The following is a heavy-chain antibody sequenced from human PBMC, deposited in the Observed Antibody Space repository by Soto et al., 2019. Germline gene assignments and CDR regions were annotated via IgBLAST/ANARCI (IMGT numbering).Heavy chain of an antibody. CDR2: ISGSGGSA. CDR1: GFTFSNYA. Sequence: GGSLRLSRAASGFTFSNYAMNWVRQAAGMGLEWVSVISGSGGSADYADSVQGRFTISRDNSKNTLYLQMNSLRAEDTAIYYCVREGSGWYSRGSLDFWGRGTMVTVSS. J-gene: IGHJ3*01. D-gene: IGHD6-19*01. CDR3: VREGSGWYSRGSLDF. V-gene: IGHV3-23*01.